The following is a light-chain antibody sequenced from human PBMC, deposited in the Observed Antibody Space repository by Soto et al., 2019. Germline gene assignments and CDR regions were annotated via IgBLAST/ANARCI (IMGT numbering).Light chain of an antibody. J-gene: IGKJ4*01. V-gene: IGKV1-9*01. Sequence: DIQLTQSPSFLSASVGDRVTITCRASQGISSYLAWYQQKPGKAPKLLIYAASTLQSGVPSRFSGSGSGTEFTLTISSLQPEDFATYFCQQLRIYPITFGGGTKMEIK. CDR2: AAS. CDR1: QGISSY. CDR3: QQLRIYPIT.